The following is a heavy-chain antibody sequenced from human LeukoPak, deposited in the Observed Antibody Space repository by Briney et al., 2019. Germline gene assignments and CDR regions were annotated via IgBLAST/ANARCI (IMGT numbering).Heavy chain of an antibody. V-gene: IGHV1-2*02. CDR1: GYTFTGYY. D-gene: IGHD3-22*01. CDR3: ARASYYYDSSGYPGYYFDY. CDR2: INPNSGGT. J-gene: IGHJ4*02. Sequence: ASVKVSCKASGYTFTGYYMHWVRQAPGQGLEWMGWINPNSGGTNYAQKFQGRVTMTRDTSISTAYMELSRLRSDDTAVYYCARASYYYDSSGYPGYYFDYWGQGTWSPSPQ.